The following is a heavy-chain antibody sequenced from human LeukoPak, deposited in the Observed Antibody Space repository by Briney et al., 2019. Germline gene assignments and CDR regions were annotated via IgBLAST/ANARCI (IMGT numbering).Heavy chain of an antibody. Sequence: GGSLRLSCAALGFTFSSYAMSWVGQAPGKGMEWVSAISGSGGSTYYADSVKGRFTISRDHSKNTLYLQMNSLRAEDTAVYYCAISAYYYDTSGYYSVSYDYWGQGTLVTVSS. V-gene: IGHV3-23*01. CDR3: AISAYYYDTSGYYSVSYDY. CDR2: ISGSGGST. CDR1: GFTFSSYA. D-gene: IGHD3-22*01. J-gene: IGHJ4*02.